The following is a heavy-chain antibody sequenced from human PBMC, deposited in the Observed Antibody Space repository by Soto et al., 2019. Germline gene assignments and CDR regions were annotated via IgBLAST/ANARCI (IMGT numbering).Heavy chain of an antibody. Sequence: GGSLRLSCAGSGFTFSTYWMSWVRQAPGKGLEWVANIKQDGSETYYVDSVKGRFTISRDNAKNSLYLQMNSLRAEDTAVYYCARDSGTSDYWGQGTLVTVSS. D-gene: IGHD1-1*01. CDR3: ARDSGTSDY. J-gene: IGHJ4*02. CDR1: GFTFSTYW. CDR2: IKQDGSET. V-gene: IGHV3-7*01.